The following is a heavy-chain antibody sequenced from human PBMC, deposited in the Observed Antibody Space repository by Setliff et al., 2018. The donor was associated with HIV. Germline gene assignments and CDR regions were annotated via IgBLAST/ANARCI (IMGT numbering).Heavy chain of an antibody. Sequence: GESLKISCQGSGYRFTNYWIAWLRQMPGKGLECMGIIYPGDSDTRCSPSFQGRFTISRDNAKNSLYLQMNSLRNDDTAFYYCCKTKMTEWQQLDRGVFDLWGRGTLVTVPQ. D-gene: IGHD6-13*01. CDR2: IYPGDSDT. J-gene: IGHJ2*01. CDR3: CKTKMTEWQQLDRGVFDL. CDR1: GYRFTNYW. V-gene: IGHV5-51*01.